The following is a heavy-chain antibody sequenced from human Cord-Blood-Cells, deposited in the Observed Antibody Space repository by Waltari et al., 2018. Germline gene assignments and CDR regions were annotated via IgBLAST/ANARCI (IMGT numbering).Heavy chain of an antibody. Sequence: EVQLVESGGRLIQLGGSLRRPCSASWFTLLSHYMSWVRQAPGKGLEWFSVIYSGGSTYYADSVKGRFTISRDNSKNTLYLQMNSLRAEDTAVYYCARGWFGEFDYWGQGTLVTVSS. D-gene: IGHD3-10*01. CDR1: WFTLLSHY. V-gene: IGHV3-53*01. J-gene: IGHJ4*02. CDR2: IYSGGST. CDR3: ARGWFGEFDY.